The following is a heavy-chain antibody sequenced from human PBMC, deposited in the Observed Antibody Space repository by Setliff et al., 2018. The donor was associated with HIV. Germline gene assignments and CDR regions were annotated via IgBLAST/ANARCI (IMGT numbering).Heavy chain of an antibody. CDR3: ARGLTAPAAAGS. J-gene: IGHJ5*02. CDR2: ISLSGST. D-gene: IGHD6-13*01. Sequence: SETLSLTCSVSGYSLSSASYWGWIRQSPEKGLEWIGSISLSGSTYYNPSLQSRVTIPIDMSKNHFSLNLKSVTAADTAIYYCARGLTAPAAAGSWGQGMLVTVSS. CDR1: GYSLSSASY. V-gene: IGHV4-38-2*02.